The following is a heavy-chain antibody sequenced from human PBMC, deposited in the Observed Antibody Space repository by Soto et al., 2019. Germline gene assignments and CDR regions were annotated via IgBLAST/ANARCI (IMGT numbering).Heavy chain of an antibody. D-gene: IGHD1-1*01. Sequence: GGSLRLSCPASGFTFSSHAMTWVRQAPGKGLEWVSGLSGSGGSIYYADSVKGRFTISRDNSKNTLYLQMNSLRAEDTAVYYCARDRYPLDYWGQGTLVTVSS. CDR3: ARDRYPLDY. J-gene: IGHJ4*02. CDR1: GFTFSSHA. CDR2: LSGSGGSI. V-gene: IGHV3-23*01.